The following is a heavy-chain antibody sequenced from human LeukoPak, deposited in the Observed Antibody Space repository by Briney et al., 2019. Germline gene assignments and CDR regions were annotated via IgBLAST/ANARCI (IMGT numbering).Heavy chain of an antibody. CDR3: ARGDIVVETPPTN. J-gene: IGHJ4*02. CDR2: ISVYNGNT. D-gene: IGHD2-2*01. V-gene: IGHV1-18*04. CDR1: GCTFTSYG. Sequence: ASVKVSCKASGCTFTSYGISWVRQAPGQGLEWMGWISVYNGNTNYAQKLQGRVTMTTDTSTSTAYMELRSLRSDDAAVYYCARGDIVVETPPTNWGQGTLVTVSS.